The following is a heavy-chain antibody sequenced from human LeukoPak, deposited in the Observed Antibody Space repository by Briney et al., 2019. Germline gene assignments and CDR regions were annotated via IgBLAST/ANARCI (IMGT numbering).Heavy chain of an antibody. CDR2: INPNSGGT. Sequence: ASVKVSCKASGYTFTDYYMHWLRQAPGQGLEWMGWINPNSGGTNYAQKFQGRVTMTRDTSISTAYMELSRLRSDDTAVYYCARGHCSTTSCPYYWYMDVWGRGTTVSVSS. V-gene: IGHV1-2*02. J-gene: IGHJ6*03. CDR3: ARGHCSTTSCPYYWYMDV. CDR1: GYTFTDYY. D-gene: IGHD2-2*01.